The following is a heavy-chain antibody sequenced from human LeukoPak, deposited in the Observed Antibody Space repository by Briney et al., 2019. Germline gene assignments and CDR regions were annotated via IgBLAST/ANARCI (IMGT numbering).Heavy chain of an antibody. CDR2: IIAYNGNT. CDR3: ARGLARFVQEDAFDI. V-gene: IGHV1-18*01. CDR1: GYTFTSYG. Sequence: ASVKVSCKASGYTFTSYGISGVRQAPGKGGEGMGWIIAYNGNTHYAQKLQGRVTITTDPSTSTAYMELSSLRSEDTAVYYCARGLARFVQEDAFDIWGQGTMVTVSS. J-gene: IGHJ3*02. D-gene: IGHD3-3*01.